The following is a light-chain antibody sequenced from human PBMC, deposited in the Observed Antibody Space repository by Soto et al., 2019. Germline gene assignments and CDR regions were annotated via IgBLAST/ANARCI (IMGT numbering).Light chain of an antibody. CDR3: RSYTSTMTNV. CDR1: SSDVGGFNS. Sequence: QSALTQPASVSGSPGQSITISCTGTSSDVGGFNSVSWYQLRPGTAPKLILYDVVDRPSGVSYRFSGSKSGNTASLTLSGLQAADEADYFSRSYTSTMTNVFGSGSKLTV. V-gene: IGLV2-14*03. J-gene: IGLJ1*01. CDR2: DVV.